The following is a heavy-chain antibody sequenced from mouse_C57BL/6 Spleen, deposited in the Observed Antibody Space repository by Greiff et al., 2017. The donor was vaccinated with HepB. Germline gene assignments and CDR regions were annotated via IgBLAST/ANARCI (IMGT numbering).Heavy chain of an antibody. CDR1: GYTFTSYW. Sequence: QVQLKQPGAELVRPGSSVKLSCKASGYTFTSYWMHWVKQRPIQGLEWIGNIDPSDSETHYNQKFKDKATLTVDKSSSTAYMQRSSLTSEDSAVYYCARRGDSSYFDYWGQGTTLTVSS. V-gene: IGHV1-52*01. CDR3: ARRGDSSYFDY. CDR2: IDPSDSET. D-gene: IGHD1-1*01. J-gene: IGHJ2*01.